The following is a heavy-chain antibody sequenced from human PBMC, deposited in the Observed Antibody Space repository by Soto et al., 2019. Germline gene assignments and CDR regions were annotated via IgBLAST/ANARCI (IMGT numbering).Heavy chain of an antibody. Sequence: SQTLSLTCTVSGGSISSGGYYWSWIRQHPGKGLEWIGYIYYSGSTYYNPSLKSRVTISVDTSKNQFSLKLSSVTAADTAVYYCSRQKYGVAQSNDAFDIWGQGALVTVSS. CDR3: SRQKYGVAQSNDAFDI. J-gene: IGHJ3*02. D-gene: IGHD5-12*01. V-gene: IGHV4-31*03. CDR1: GGSISSGGYY. CDR2: IYYSGST.